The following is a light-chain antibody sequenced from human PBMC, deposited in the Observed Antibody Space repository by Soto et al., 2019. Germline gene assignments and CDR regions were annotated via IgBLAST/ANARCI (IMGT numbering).Light chain of an antibody. V-gene: IGKV3-20*01. Sequence: EIVLTQSPGTLSLSPGERATLSCRASQSVGRNYLAWYQQKPGQAPRLLIHGSSSRATGIPDTFSGSGSGTDFILTISRLEPEDFAVYYCQQYASSPLTFGGGTKVEIK. CDR1: QSVGRNY. CDR2: GSS. J-gene: IGKJ4*01. CDR3: QQYASSPLT.